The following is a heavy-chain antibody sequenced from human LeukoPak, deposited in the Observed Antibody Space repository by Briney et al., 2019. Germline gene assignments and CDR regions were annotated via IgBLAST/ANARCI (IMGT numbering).Heavy chain of an antibody. V-gene: IGHV3-23*01. J-gene: IGHJ4*02. D-gene: IGHD6-13*01. CDR2: ISGSGGST. CDR3: ASCPGIAVALAESRRN. Sequence: PGGSLRLSCAASGFTFSSYAMSWVRQAPGKGLEWVSAISGSGGSTYYADSVKGRITISRDNAKNSLYLQMNSLRAEDTAVYYCASCPGIAVALAESRRNWGQGTLVTVSS. CDR1: GFTFSSYA.